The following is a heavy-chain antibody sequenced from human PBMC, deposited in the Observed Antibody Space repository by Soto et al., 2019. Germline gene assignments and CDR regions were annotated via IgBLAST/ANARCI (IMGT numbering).Heavy chain of an antibody. D-gene: IGHD6-6*01. V-gene: IGHV4-4*02. CDR2: IYHSGST. J-gene: IGHJ4*02. CDR1: GGSISSSNW. Sequence: SESMSLASAVSGGSISSSNWGGWVRQPPGKGLEWIGEIYHSGSTNYNPSLKSRVTISVDKSKNQFSLKLSSVTAADTAVYYCAECITALGPIDYWGQGTLVTVS. CDR3: AECITALGPIDY.